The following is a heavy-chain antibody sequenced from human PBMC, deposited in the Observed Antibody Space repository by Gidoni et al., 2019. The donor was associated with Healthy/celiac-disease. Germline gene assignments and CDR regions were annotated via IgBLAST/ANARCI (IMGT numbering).Heavy chain of an antibody. D-gene: IGHD1-26*01. CDR2: ISSSSSTI. Sequence: EVQLVESGGGLVQPGGSLRLSCSASGFTFSSYSMNWVRQAPGKGLEWVSYISSSSSTIYYADSVKGRFTISRDNAKNSLYLQMNSLRAEDTAVYYCARGQVGATTLYFDYWGQGTLVTVSS. J-gene: IGHJ4*02. V-gene: IGHV3-48*01. CDR1: GFTFSSYS. CDR3: ARGQVGATTLYFDY.